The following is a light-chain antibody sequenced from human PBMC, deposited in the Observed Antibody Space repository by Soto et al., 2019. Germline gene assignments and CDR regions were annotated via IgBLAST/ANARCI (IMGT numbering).Light chain of an antibody. Sequence: QSALTQPASVSGSPGRSITISCTGTSSDVGGYNYVSWYQQHPGKAPKLMIYEVSNRPSGVSNRFSGSKSGNTASLTISGLQAEDEADYYCSSYTSSSTFYVFGTGTKVTVL. V-gene: IGLV2-14*01. J-gene: IGLJ1*01. CDR3: SSYTSSSTFYV. CDR1: SSDVGGYNY. CDR2: EVS.